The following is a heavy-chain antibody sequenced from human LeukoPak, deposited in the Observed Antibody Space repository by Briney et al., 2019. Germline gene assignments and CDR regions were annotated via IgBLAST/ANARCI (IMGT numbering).Heavy chain of an antibody. CDR2: VSSNGGST. J-gene: IGHJ4*02. D-gene: IGHD2-2*01. Sequence: GGSLRLSCSASGFSFSTSAMHWVRQAPGKGLEYVSAVSSNGGSTYYADSVKGRFTISRDNSKNTLYLQMSSLRAEDTAVYYCVKTGCSATRCYGNYWGRGTLVTVSS. V-gene: IGHV3-64D*09. CDR1: GFSFSTSA. CDR3: VKTGCSATRCYGNY.